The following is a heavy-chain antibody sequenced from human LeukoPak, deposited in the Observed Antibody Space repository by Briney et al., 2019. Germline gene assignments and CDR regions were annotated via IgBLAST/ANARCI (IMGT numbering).Heavy chain of an antibody. Sequence: SVKVSCKAVGDTFGSYAVSWVRQAPGQGLEWMGEITPMVGRTNYAEKVEDRVTITADESTATVYMELSSLRSDDTAVYYCARNPGDYVWGGHRYLDYWGQGTLVSVSS. CDR2: ITPMVGRT. D-gene: IGHD3-16*02. J-gene: IGHJ4*02. V-gene: IGHV1-69*13. CDR3: ARNPGDYVWGGHRYLDY. CDR1: GDTFGSYA.